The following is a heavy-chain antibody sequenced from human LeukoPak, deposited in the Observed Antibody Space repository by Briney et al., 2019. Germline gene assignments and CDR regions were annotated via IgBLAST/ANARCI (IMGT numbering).Heavy chain of an antibody. CDR3: ARANYGGNFDY. CDR2: ISGDGSTT. CDR1: GFTFSSDW. D-gene: IGHD4-23*01. Sequence: GGSLRLSCAASGFTFSSDWMHWVRQAPGKGLVWVSRISGDGSTTTYADSVKGRFTISRDNAKNTLYLQMNSLRADDTAVYYCARANYGGNFDYWGPGTLVTVSS. V-gene: IGHV3-74*01. J-gene: IGHJ4*02.